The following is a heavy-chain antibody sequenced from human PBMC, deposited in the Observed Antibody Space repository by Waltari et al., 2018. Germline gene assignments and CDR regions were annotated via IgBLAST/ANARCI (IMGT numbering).Heavy chain of an antibody. D-gene: IGHD6-19*01. V-gene: IGHV4-34*01. Sequence: QVQLQQWGAGLLKPSETLSLTCAVYGGSFSGYYWSWIRQPPGKGLEWIGEINHSGSTNYNPSLKSRVTISVDTSKNQFSLKLSSVTAADTAVYYCARAQGSSGRWMGYWGQGTLVTVSS. J-gene: IGHJ4*02. CDR1: GGSFSGYY. CDR3: ARAQGSSGRWMGY. CDR2: INHSGST.